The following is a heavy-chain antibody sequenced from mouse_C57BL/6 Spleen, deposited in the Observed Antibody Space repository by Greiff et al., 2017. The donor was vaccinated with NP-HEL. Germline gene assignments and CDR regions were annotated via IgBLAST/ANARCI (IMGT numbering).Heavy chain of an antibody. D-gene: IGHD2-1*01. V-gene: IGHV5-6*01. J-gene: IGHJ4*01. CDR1: GFTFSSYG. CDR3: ARQRYYGNFYAMDY. CDR2: ISSGGSYT. Sequence: EVMLVESGGDLVKPGGSLKLSCAASGFTFSSYGMSWVRQTPDKRLEWVATISSGGSYTYYPDSVKGRFTISRDNAKNTLYLQMSSLKSEDTAMYYCARQRYYGNFYAMDYWGQGTSVTVSS.